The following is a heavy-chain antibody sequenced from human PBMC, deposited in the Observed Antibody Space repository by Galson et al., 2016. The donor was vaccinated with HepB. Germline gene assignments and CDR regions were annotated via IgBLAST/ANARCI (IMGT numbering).Heavy chain of an antibody. CDR3: AGGRVNWDNWFDP. CDR2: IRPDGSQE. Sequence: SLRLSCAASGFTFSNYWMNWVRQAPGKGLEWVANIRPDGSQEHYVDSVTGRFTISRDNAKNSLYLQMNSLRVEDTAVYYCAGGRVNWDNWFDPWGQGALVTVSS. CDR1: GFTFSNYW. J-gene: IGHJ5*02. D-gene: IGHD7-27*01. V-gene: IGHV3-7*01.